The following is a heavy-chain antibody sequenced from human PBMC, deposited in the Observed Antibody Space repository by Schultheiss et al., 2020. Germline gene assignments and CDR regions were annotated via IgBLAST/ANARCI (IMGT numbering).Heavy chain of an antibody. V-gene: IGHV4-38-2*02. J-gene: IGHJ4*02. D-gene: IGHD6-19*01. CDR1: GYSISSGYY. Sequence: SETLSLTCTVSGYSISSGYYWGWIRQPPGKGLEWIGYIYYSGSTNYNPSLKSRVTISVDTSKNQFSLKLSSVTAADTAVYYCARVLTGGSGRGFDYWGQGTLVTVSS. CDR3: ARVLTGGSGRGFDY. CDR2: IYYSGST.